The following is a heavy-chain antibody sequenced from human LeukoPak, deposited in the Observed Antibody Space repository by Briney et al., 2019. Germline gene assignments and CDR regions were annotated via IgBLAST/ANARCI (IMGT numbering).Heavy chain of an antibody. Sequence: VASVKVSCKASGYTFTDYAIRWVRQAPGQGLEWVVGINDYSGDTNHAQRFQARVTMTTDTSTSTAYMELRSLRSDDTAMYYCATKKYSGSFYAFWGQGTLVTVSS. CDR2: INDYSGDT. CDR1: GYTFTDYA. J-gene: IGHJ4*02. V-gene: IGHV1-18*01. CDR3: ATKKYSGSFYAF. D-gene: IGHD1-26*01.